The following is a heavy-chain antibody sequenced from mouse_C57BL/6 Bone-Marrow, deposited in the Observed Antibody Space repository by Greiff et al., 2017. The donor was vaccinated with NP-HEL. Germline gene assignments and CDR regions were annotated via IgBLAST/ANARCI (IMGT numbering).Heavy chain of an antibody. D-gene: IGHD4-1*01. CDR2: IHPNSGST. J-gene: IGHJ2*01. CDR1: GYTFTSYW. V-gene: IGHV1-64*01. CDR3: ARGRGTGTYFDY. Sequence: QVQLKQPGAELVKPGASVKLSCKASGYTFTSYWMHWVKQRPGQGLEWIGMIHPNSGSTNYNEKFKSKATLTVDKSSSTAYMQLSSLTSEDSAVYYCARGRGTGTYFDYWGQGTTLTVSS.